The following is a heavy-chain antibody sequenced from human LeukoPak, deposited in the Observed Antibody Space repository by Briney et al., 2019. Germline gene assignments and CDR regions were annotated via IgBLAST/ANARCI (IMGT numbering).Heavy chain of an antibody. CDR2: ISSSSSYI. CDR3: AAGVAPQGRGYSPFDY. V-gene: IGHV3-21*01. Sequence: GGSLRLSCAASGFTFSSYSMNWVRQAPGKGLEWVSPISSSSSYIYYADSVKGRFTISRDNAKNSLYLQMNSLRAEDTAVYYCAAGVAPQGRGYSPFDYWGQGTLVTVSS. J-gene: IGHJ4*02. D-gene: IGHD5-18*01. CDR1: GFTFSSYS.